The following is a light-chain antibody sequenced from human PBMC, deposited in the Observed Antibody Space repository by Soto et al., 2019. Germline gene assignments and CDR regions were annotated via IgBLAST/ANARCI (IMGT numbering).Light chain of an antibody. V-gene: IGKV3-20*01. CDR1: QSVSSSH. J-gene: IGKJ1*01. Sequence: EIVLTQSPGTLSLSPGERATLSCRASQSVSSSHLAWYHQKPGQAPRLLIYGASSRATGIPDRFSGSGSGTDFTLTISRLEPEDFAVYYCQQYGSSPRTFGQGTKVEIK. CDR3: QQYGSSPRT. CDR2: GAS.